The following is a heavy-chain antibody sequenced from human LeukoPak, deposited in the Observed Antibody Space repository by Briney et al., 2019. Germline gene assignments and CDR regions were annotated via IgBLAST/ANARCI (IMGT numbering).Heavy chain of an antibody. CDR3: VRTGWELLTT. J-gene: IGHJ4*02. Sequence: FETLSLTCNVSGASFESHYWTWIRQTPDKRLEWIGYYFDTGSTDCNPSLKSRVTMSVDRSKTQFFLSLKSVTAADTAVYYCVRTGWELLTTWGPGTPVTVSS. D-gene: IGHD4-23*01. V-gene: IGHV4-59*11. CDR1: GASFESHY. CDR2: YFDTGST.